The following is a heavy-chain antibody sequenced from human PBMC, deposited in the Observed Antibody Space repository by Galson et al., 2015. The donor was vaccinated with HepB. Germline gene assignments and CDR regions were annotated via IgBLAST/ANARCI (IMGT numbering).Heavy chain of an antibody. CDR1: GFTFSDFW. CDR3: TTMYYAHDY. J-gene: IGHJ4*02. D-gene: IGHD2-8*01. Sequence: SLRLSCAASGFTFSDFWMSWVRQAPGKGLEWVGRIKSGGTTDYAAPVKGRFTISRDDSKNTLYLQMNNLKTEDTAVYYRTTMYYAHDYWGQGTVVTVSS. V-gene: IGHV3-15*01. CDR2: IKSGGTT.